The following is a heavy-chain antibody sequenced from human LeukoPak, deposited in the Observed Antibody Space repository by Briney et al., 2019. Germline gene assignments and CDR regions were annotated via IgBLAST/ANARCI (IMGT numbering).Heavy chain of an antibody. CDR1: GGSISSSSYY. J-gene: IGHJ5*02. V-gene: IGHV4-39*01. Sequence: SETLSLTCPVSGGSISSSSYYWGWIRQPPGKGLEWIGSITYSGSTNYSPSLKSRVTISVDTSRNQFSLKLTSVTAADTAVYYCASQGAMVPNWFDPWGQGTLVTVSS. CDR3: ASQGAMVPNWFDP. D-gene: IGHD3-10*01. CDR2: ITYSGST.